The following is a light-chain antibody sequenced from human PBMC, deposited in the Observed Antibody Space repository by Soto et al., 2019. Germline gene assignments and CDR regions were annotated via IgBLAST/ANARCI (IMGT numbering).Light chain of an antibody. J-gene: IGLJ3*02. Sequence: QAVVAQPPSVSGAPGQRVTIPCTGSSSNIGAGYDVHWYQQSPGTAPKLLIYASSIRPSGVPDRISGSKSGTSASLAISGLQAEDEADYYCHSYDNSLSGSRVFGGGTKVTVL. CDR2: ASS. CDR3: HSYDNSLSGSRV. CDR1: SSNIGAGYD. V-gene: IGLV1-40*01.